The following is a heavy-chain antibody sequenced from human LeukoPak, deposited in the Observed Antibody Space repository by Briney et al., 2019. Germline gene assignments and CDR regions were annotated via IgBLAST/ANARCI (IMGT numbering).Heavy chain of an antibody. V-gene: IGHV3-21*01. CDR3: ARDQGYWYDSSGYYFDY. CDR2: ISSSSSYI. Sequence: GGSLRLSCAASGFTFSSYSMNWVRQTPGKGLEWVSSISSSSSYIYYADSVKGRFTISRDNAKNSLYLQMNSLRAEDTAVYYCARDQGYWYDSSGYYFDYWGQGTLVTVSS. D-gene: IGHD3-22*01. J-gene: IGHJ4*02. CDR1: GFTFSSYS.